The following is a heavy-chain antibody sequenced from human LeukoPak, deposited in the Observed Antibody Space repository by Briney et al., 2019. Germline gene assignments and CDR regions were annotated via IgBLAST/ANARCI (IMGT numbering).Heavy chain of an antibody. CDR2: IYTSGST. CDR3: AGSYSSSSGLAFDI. CDR1: GGSISSYY. Sequence: SETLSLTCTVSGGSISSYYWSWIRQPAGKGLEWIGRIYTSGSTNYNPSLKSRVTMSVDTSKNQFSLKLSSVTAADTAVYYCAGSYSSSSGLAFDIWGQGTMVTVSS. D-gene: IGHD6-6*01. V-gene: IGHV4-4*07. J-gene: IGHJ3*02.